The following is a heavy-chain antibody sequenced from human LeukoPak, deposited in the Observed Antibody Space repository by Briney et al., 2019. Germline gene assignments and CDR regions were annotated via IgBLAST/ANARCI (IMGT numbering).Heavy chain of an antibody. J-gene: IGHJ4*02. D-gene: IGHD3-10*01. CDR3: ARFYYFGWGFDHY. V-gene: IGHV4-30-4*01. Sequence: SETLSLTCAISNGSVSSGEYYWTWIRQPPGKGLEWIGYIYVNGRTDYNPSLRSRVTISTGTSKDQFSLTLSSVTAADTAVYYCARFYYFGWGFDHYWGQGALVTVSS. CDR1: NGSVSSGEYY. CDR2: IYVNGRT.